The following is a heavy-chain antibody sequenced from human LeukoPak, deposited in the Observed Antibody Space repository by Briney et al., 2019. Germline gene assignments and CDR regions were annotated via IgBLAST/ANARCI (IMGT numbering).Heavy chain of an antibody. CDR3: ARFSPGTVTTAGY. J-gene: IGHJ4*02. V-gene: IGHV3-74*01. CDR1: GFTFSSYW. D-gene: IGHD4-17*01. Sequence: GGSLRLSCAASGFTFSSYWMHWVRQAPGKGLVWVSRINSDGSSTSYADSVKGRFAISRDNTKNTLYLQMNNLRVDDTAVYYCARFSPGTVTTAGYWGQGTLVTVSS. CDR2: INSDGSST.